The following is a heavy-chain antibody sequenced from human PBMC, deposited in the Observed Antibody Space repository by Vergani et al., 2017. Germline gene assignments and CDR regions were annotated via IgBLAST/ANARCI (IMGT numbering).Heavy chain of an antibody. J-gene: IGHJ4*02. CDR1: GYTFSNYY. V-gene: IGHV1-46*03. D-gene: IGHD3-9*01. CDR2: INPSGCHT. Sequence: QVQVVQSGAEVKKSGASVKVSCKTSGYTFSNYYMHWVRQAPGQGLELMGIINPSGCHTNYAQKFQGRVNMTRDTSTSTVYMELSSLRSEDTAIYYCARGDYGILTGYRYWGQGTLVTVSA. CDR3: ARGDYGILTGYRY.